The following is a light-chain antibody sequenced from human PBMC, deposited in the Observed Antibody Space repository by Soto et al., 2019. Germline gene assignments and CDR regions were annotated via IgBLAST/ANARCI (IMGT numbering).Light chain of an antibody. Sequence: DVVMTQSPRSLPVTLGQSASISCRSGHRLVYSDGNTYLSWFHQRPGQSPRRLIYKISNRDSGVPDRFSGSGSGTDFTLKISRVEAEDVGIYFCIQGTHWPPTFGQGTRLEIK. CDR3: IQGTHWPPT. V-gene: IGKV2-30*01. CDR1: HRLVYSDGNTY. CDR2: KIS. J-gene: IGKJ5*01.